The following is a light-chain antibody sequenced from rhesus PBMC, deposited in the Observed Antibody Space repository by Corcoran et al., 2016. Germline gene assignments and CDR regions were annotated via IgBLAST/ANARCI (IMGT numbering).Light chain of an antibody. Sequence: DIVMTQTPLSLPVIPGEPASLPFRSSQSLLDSEDGNTYLDWYLQKPGQSPQLLIYEVSNLAFGVPDRFSGSGSDTDFTLKISRVEADDVGVYYCMQALGFPLAFGEGAKVEIK. J-gene: IGKJ4*01. CDR1: QSLLDSEDGNTY. CDR2: EVS. CDR3: MQALGFPLA. V-gene: IGKV2-104*02.